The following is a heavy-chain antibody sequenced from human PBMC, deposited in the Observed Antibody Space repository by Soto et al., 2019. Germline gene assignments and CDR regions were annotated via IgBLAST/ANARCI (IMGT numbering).Heavy chain of an antibody. CDR2: IIPILGIA. CDR1: GGTFSSYT. CDR3: ARDGHYGMDV. J-gene: IGHJ6*01. Sequence: QVQLVQSGAEVKKPGSSVKVSCKASGGTFSSYTISWVRQAPGQGLEWMGRIIPILGIANYAQKFQGRVTSTADKSTSTAYMELSSLRSEDTAVYYCARDGHYGMDVWGQGPTVTVAS. V-gene: IGHV1-69*08.